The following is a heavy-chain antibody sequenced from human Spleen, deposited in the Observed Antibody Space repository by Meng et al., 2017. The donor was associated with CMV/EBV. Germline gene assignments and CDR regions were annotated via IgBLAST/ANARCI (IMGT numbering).Heavy chain of an antibody. J-gene: IGHJ5*02. CDR2: ISSSSSTI. V-gene: IGHV3-48*04. Sequence: GGSLRLSCAASGFTFSSYSMNWVRQAPGKGLEWVSYISSSSSTIYYADSVKGRFTISRDNARNSLYLQMNSLRAEDTAVYYCARDYYYGSGSYSCFDPWGQGTLVTVSS. D-gene: IGHD3-10*01. CDR1: GFTFSSYS. CDR3: ARDYYYGSGSYSCFDP.